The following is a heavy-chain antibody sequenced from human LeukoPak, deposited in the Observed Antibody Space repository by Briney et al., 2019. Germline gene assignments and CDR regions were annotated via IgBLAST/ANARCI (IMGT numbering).Heavy chain of an antibody. Sequence: PGGSLRLSCAASGFTFSSYWMHWVRQAPGKGLVWVSRIKTDGSNTNYADSVKGRFTISRDNAKNTLYLQMNSLRAEDTAVYYCAREGWYGGYYFDYWGQGTLVTVSS. D-gene: IGHD6-19*01. V-gene: IGHV3-74*01. CDR1: GFTFSSYW. CDR3: AREGWYGGYYFDY. J-gene: IGHJ4*02. CDR2: IKTDGSNT.